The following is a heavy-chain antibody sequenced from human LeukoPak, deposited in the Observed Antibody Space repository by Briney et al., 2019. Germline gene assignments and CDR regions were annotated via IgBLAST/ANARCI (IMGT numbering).Heavy chain of an antibody. J-gene: IGHJ4*02. CDR3: ARGLFPGANDYSNPADY. Sequence: SETLSLTCAVYGGSFSGYYWSWIRQPPGKGLEWIGEINHSGSTNYNPSLKSRVTISVDTSKNQFSLKLSSVTAADTAVYYCARGLFPGANDYSNPADYWGQGTLVTVSS. CDR1: GGSFSGYY. D-gene: IGHD4-11*01. CDR2: INHSGST. V-gene: IGHV4-34*01.